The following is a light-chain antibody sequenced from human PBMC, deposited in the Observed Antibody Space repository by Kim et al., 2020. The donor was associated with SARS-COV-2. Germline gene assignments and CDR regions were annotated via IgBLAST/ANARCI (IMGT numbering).Light chain of an antibody. J-gene: IGKJ1*01. Sequence: ASVGDRVTITCRARQGISNYLAWYQQKPGKVPKLLIYAASTLRSGVPSRFSGSGSGTDFTLTISSLQPEDVATYYCQKYNSATRTFGQGTKGDIK. CDR2: AAS. CDR1: QGISNY. CDR3: QKYNSATRT. V-gene: IGKV1-27*01.